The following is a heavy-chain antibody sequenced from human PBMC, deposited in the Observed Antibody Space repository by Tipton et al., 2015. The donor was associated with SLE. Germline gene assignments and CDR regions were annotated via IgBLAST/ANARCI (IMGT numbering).Heavy chain of an antibody. J-gene: IGHJ4*02. CDR1: GGTLSIYG. CDR3: AVLADSDEF. CDR2: ITPMLGSG. D-gene: IGHD3-22*01. Sequence: QSGAEVKQPGSSVKVSCKAPGGTLSIYGVTWVRQAPGQGLEWMGGITPMLGSGKYAQKFQGRITLTTDESTSTAYVYLSRLRLADTAMYYCAVLADSDEFWGQGTLVTVSS. V-gene: IGHV1-69*05.